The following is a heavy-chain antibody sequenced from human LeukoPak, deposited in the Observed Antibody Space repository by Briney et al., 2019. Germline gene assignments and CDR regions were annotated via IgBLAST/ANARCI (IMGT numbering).Heavy chain of an antibody. CDR1: GGSISSGGYY. D-gene: IGHD2-21*02. CDR2: IYYSGST. CDR3: ARINCGGDCYSKYYFDY. J-gene: IGHJ4*02. Sequence: SETQSLTCTVSGGSISSGGYYWSWIRQHPGKGLEWIGYIYYSGSTYYNPSLKSRVTISVDTSKNQFSLKLSSVTAADTAVYYCARINCGGDCYSKYYFDYWGQGTLVTVSS. V-gene: IGHV4-31*03.